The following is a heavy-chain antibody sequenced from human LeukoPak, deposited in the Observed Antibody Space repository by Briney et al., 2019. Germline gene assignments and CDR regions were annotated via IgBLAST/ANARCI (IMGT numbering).Heavy chain of an antibody. Sequence: ASETLSLTCAVYGGSFSGYYWSWIRQPPGKGLEWIGGINHSGSTNYNTSLKSRVTISVDTSKNQFSLKLSSVTAADTAVYYCARAGGWYFDYWGQGTLVTVSS. CDR1: GGSFSGYY. CDR2: INHSGST. J-gene: IGHJ4*02. CDR3: ARAGGWYFDY. D-gene: IGHD6-19*01. V-gene: IGHV4-34*01.